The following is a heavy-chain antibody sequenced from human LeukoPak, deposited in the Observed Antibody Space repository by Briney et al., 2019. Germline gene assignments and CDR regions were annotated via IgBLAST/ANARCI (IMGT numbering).Heavy chain of an antibody. Sequence: GGSLRLSCAASGFTFSTYAMHWVRQGPGKGLEWVAVISYDGSNKYYADSVKGRFTISRDNSKNTLYLQMSSLSAEDTAVYYCAREGMYSSGWYTYWGQGTLVTVSS. CDR2: ISYDGSNK. V-gene: IGHV3-30-3*01. D-gene: IGHD6-19*01. J-gene: IGHJ4*02. CDR3: AREGMYSSGWYTY. CDR1: GFTFSTYA.